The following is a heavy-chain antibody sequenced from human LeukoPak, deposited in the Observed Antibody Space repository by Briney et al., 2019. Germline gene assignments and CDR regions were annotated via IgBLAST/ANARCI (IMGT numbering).Heavy chain of an antibody. D-gene: IGHD6-19*01. V-gene: IGHV5-51*01. CDR1: GYSFTSYW. J-gene: IGHJ4*02. Sequence: GESLKISCKGSGYSFTSYWIGWVSQMPGKVLEWMGIIYPGDSDTRYSPSFQGQVTISADKSISTAYLQWSSLKALETAMDCCAGRWLYSSGWWGGFDYWGQGTNVTVSS. CDR3: AGRWLYSSGWWGGFDY. CDR2: IYPGDSDT.